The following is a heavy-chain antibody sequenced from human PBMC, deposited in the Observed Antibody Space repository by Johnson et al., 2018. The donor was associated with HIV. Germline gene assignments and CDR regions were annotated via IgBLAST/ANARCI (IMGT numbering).Heavy chain of an antibody. Sequence: QVQLVESGGGVVQPGGSLRLSCVASGFTFSSYGMHWVRQAPGKGLEWVAFIRYDGSNKHYADSVKGRFTISRDNSKNTVSLQMSSLRAEDTAVYYCVKWKYCSGGNCYSGFGVFDDAFHIWGQGTMVTVSS. J-gene: IGHJ3*02. D-gene: IGHD2-15*01. V-gene: IGHV3-30*02. CDR1: GFTFSSYG. CDR3: VKWKYCSGGNCYSGFGVFDDAFHI. CDR2: IRYDGSNK.